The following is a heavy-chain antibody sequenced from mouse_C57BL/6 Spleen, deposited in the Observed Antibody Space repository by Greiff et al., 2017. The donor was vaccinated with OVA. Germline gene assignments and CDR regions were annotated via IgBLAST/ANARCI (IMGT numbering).Heavy chain of an antibody. Sequence: DVTLVESGGGLVKPGGSLKLSCAASGFTFSDYGMHWVRQAPEKGLEWVAYISSGSSTIYYADTVKGRFTISRDNAKNTLFMQMTSLRSEDTAMYYCARKELGDWYFDVWGTGTTVTVSS. V-gene: IGHV5-17*01. CDR3: ARKELGDWYFDV. J-gene: IGHJ1*03. CDR2: ISSGSSTI. CDR1: GFTFSDYG. D-gene: IGHD4-1*01.